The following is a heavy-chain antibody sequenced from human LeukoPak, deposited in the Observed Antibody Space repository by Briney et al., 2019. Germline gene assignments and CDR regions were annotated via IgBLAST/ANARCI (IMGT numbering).Heavy chain of an antibody. J-gene: IGHJ4*02. CDR1: GFTLSSRW. Sequence: GGSLRLSSVVSGFTLSSRWMMWVRQAPGKGLEWMTNINRDGSEKNYVDSVKGRFTITRDNAENSLYLQMNSLKVEDTAIYYCATYDSWSGYNIAYWGQGTLVTVSS. CDR2: INRDGSEK. V-gene: IGHV3-7*03. CDR3: ATYDSWSGYNIAY. D-gene: IGHD3-3*01.